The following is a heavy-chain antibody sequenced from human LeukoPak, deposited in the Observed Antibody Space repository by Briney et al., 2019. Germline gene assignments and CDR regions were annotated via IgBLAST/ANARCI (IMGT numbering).Heavy chain of an antibody. D-gene: IGHD5-24*01. V-gene: IGHV1-18*01. CDR1: GYTFTSYG. J-gene: IGHJ4*02. Sequence: ASVKVSCKTSGYTFTSYGISWVRQAPGQGLEWMGWISGYNGNTIYAQKFQGRVIMTRDTSTTTAYMELRSLRSDDTAVYYCAGKKTELYFDYWGQGTLVTVSS. CDR3: AGKKTELYFDY. CDR2: ISGYNGNT.